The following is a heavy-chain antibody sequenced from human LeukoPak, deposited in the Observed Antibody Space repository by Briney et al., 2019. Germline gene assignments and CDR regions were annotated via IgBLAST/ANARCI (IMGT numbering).Heavy chain of an antibody. CDR1: EYSFTSYW. CDR3: ARATRGYYYYYYMDV. Sequence: GESLKISCKGSEYSFTSYWIGWVRQMPGKGLEWMGIIYPGDSDTRYSPSFQGQVTISANKSISTAYLQWSSLKASDTAMYYCARATRGYYYYYYMDVWGKGTTVTVSS. V-gene: IGHV5-51*01. D-gene: IGHD5-12*01. CDR2: IYPGDSDT. J-gene: IGHJ6*03.